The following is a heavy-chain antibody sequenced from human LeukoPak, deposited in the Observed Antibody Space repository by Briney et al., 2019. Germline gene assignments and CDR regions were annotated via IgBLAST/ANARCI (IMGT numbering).Heavy chain of an antibody. CDR1: GYIFTGYY. Sequence: GASVKVSCKASGYIFTGYYMHWVRQAPGQGLEWMGWINPNSGDTNYAQKFQGRVTMTRGTSISTAYMELSRLRSDDTAVYYCARGDSYGYWYPRPFDYWGQGTLVTVS. V-gene: IGHV1-2*02. CDR2: INPNSGDT. D-gene: IGHD5-18*01. J-gene: IGHJ4*02. CDR3: ARGDSYGYWYPRPFDY.